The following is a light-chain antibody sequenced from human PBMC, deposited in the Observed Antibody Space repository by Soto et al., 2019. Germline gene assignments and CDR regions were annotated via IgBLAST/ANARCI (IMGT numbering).Light chain of an antibody. CDR3: QQRSNWPIT. V-gene: IGKV3-11*01. Sequence: ILLTHCPATLALSPCERATLSFRASQSVSSYLAWYQQKPGQAPGLLIYDASNRATGIPARFSGSGSGTDFTLTISSLEPEDFAVYYCQQRSNWPITFGQGTRLEI. J-gene: IGKJ5*01. CDR2: DAS. CDR1: QSVSSY.